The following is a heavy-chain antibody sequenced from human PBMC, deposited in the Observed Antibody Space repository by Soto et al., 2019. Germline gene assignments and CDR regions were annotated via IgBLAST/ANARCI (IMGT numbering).Heavy chain of an antibody. V-gene: IGHV3-11*01. CDR2: ISSSGSTI. J-gene: IGHJ4*02. CDR3: ARAPYYYDSGGYQGY. D-gene: IGHD3-22*01. CDR1: GVTFSDYY. Sequence: GGSMRLSCAASGVTFSDYYMSWIRQAPGKGLEWVSYISSSGSTIYYADSVKGRFTISRDNAKNSLYLQMNSLRAEDTAVYYCARAPYYYDSGGYQGYWGQGTLVTVSS.